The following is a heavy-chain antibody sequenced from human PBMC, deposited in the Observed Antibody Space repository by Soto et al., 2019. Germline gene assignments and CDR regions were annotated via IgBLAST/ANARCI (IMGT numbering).Heavy chain of an antibody. CDR2: IYYSGST. CDR3: ASVLVRGRDY. D-gene: IGHD3-10*01. J-gene: IGHJ4*02. Sequence: QLQLQESGPGLVKPSETLSLTCTVSGGSISSISYYWGWIRQPPGKGLEWIGSIYYSGSTYYNPSLKSRVTISVDTSKNQFSLKLSSVTAADTAVYYCASVLVRGRDYWGQGTLVTVSS. V-gene: IGHV4-39*01. CDR1: GGSISSISYY.